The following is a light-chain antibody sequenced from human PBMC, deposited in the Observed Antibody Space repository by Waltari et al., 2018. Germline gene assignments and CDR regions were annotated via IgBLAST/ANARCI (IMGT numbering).Light chain of an antibody. CDR3: QHTYNTPWT. CDR2: DAS. V-gene: IGKV1-5*01. Sequence: DIQMTQSPSTLSASVGDRVTITCRASQSISDWLAWYQQKPGKAPKLLIYDASTLESGVPSRFSGSGSGTEFTLTISSLQPDDFATYYCQHTYNTPWTFGQGTRVEMK. J-gene: IGKJ1*01. CDR1: QSISDW.